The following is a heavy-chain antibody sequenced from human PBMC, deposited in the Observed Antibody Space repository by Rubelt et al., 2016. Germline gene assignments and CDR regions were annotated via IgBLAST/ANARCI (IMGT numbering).Heavy chain of an antibody. CDR3: AKDDASIVGSTFDN. J-gene: IGHJ4*02. V-gene: IGHV3-23*04. CDR1: GLPFNSYA. Sequence: EVQLVESGGGLVQPGGSLRLSCAASGLPFNSYAMSWVRQVPGKGLEWVSSISDSGGSTYYADSVKGRFTICRDNSRNTVYLQMNTLSAEDTAVYYCAKDDASIVGSTFDNWGQGTLVTVSS. D-gene: IGHD1-26*01. CDR2: ISDSGGST.